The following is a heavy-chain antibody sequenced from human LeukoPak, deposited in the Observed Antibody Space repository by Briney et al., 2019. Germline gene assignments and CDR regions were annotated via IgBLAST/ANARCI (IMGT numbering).Heavy chain of an antibody. CDR3: ARGYNYANDFDS. D-gene: IGHD5-24*01. Sequence: GGSLRLSCVASGXTFSNYWMHWVRQAPGKGLVWVSRITSDGTATTYADSVKGRFTISRDNAKNTLYLQMNSLRVEDTALYYCARGYNYANDFDSWGQGTLVSVSS. CDR1: GXTFSNYW. V-gene: IGHV3-74*01. J-gene: IGHJ4*02. CDR2: ITSDGTAT.